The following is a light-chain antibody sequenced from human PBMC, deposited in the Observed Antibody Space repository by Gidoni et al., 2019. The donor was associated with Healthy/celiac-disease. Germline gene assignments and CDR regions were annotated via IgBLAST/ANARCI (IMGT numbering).Light chain of an antibody. CDR2: KDS. V-gene: IGLV3-25*03. CDR1: ALPKQY. J-gene: IGLJ3*02. CDR3: QSADSSGTHQV. Sequence: SYELTQPPSLSVSPGQTARITCSGDALPKQYAYWYQQKPGQAPVLVIYKDSERPSGIPERFSGSSSGTTVTLTISGVQAEDEADYYCQSADSSGTHQVFGGGTKLTVL.